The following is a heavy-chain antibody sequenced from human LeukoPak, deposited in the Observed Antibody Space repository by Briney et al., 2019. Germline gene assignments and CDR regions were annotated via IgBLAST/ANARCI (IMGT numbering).Heavy chain of an antibody. CDR1: GFTFSSYA. Sequence: GGSPRLSCAASGFTFSSYAMSWVRQAPGKGLEWVSAIGGSGGSTYYADSVKGRFTISRDNSKNTLYLQMNSLRAEDTAVYYCAKDSYGDYGGGPFWGQGTLVTVSS. D-gene: IGHD4-17*01. CDR2: IGGSGGST. CDR3: AKDSYGDYGGGPF. J-gene: IGHJ4*02. V-gene: IGHV3-23*01.